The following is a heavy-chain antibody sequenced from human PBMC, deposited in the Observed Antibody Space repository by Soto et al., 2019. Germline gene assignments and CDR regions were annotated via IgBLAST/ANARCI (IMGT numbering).Heavy chain of an antibody. CDR1: GFDVSTNY. CDR3: ARGAINYEY. Sequence: GGSLRLSCAVSGFDVSTNYMSWVRQSPGKGLEWVSLIYRDGSTFYADSVKGRFTISRDNSKNTLYLQMNSLRGEDTAVYYCARGAINYEYWGPGTLVTVSS. J-gene: IGHJ4*02. CDR2: IYRDGST. V-gene: IGHV3-53*01.